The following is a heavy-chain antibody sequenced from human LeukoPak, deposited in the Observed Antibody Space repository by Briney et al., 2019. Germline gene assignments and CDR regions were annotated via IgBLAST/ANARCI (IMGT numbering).Heavy chain of an antibody. CDR1: GFTFGDYA. V-gene: IGHV3-49*04. CDR3: TGSTSLDYFDY. Sequence: PGGSLRLSCTASGFTFGDYAMSWVRQAPGKGLEWVGFIRSKAYGGTTEYAASVKGRFTISRDDSKSIAYLQMNSLKTEDTAVYYCTGSTSLDYFDYWGQGTLVTVSS. D-gene: IGHD2-2*01. J-gene: IGHJ4*02. CDR2: IRSKAYGGTT.